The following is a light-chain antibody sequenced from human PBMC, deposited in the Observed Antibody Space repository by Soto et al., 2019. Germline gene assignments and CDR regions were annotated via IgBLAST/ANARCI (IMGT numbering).Light chain of an antibody. J-gene: IGKJ3*01. CDR1: QDITNY. CDR3: QHYGDFPFT. V-gene: IGKV1-33*01. Sequence: DIQMTQSPSSLSASVGDRVTITCQASQDITNYLSWYQQKPGKPPKLLIYGASNLQTGVPSRFSGGGSGTDFNLTIRGLQTEDIATYYCQHYGDFPFTFGPGTKVEI. CDR2: GAS.